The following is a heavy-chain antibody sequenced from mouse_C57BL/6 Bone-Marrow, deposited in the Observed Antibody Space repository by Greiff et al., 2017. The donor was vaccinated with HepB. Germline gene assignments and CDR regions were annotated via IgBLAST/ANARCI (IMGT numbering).Heavy chain of an antibody. V-gene: IGHV1-58*01. Sequence: EVQGVESGAELVRPGSSVKMSCKTSGYTFTSYGINWVKQRPGQGLEWIGYIYIGNGYTEYNEKFKGKATLTSDTSSSTAYMQLSSLTSEDSAIYFCGHGSSYHYAMDYWGQGTSVTVSS. CDR2: IYIGNGYT. J-gene: IGHJ4*01. D-gene: IGHD1-1*01. CDR1: GYTFTSYG. CDR3: GHGSSYHYAMDY.